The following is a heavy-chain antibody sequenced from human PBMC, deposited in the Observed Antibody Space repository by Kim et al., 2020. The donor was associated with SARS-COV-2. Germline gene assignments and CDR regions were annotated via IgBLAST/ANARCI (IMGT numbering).Heavy chain of an antibody. CDR2: ISYDGSNK. CDR3: AKDRGSSWYGGDYYGMDV. J-gene: IGHJ6*02. V-gene: IGHV3-30*18. CDR1: GFTFSSYG. D-gene: IGHD6-13*01. Sequence: GGSLRLSCAASGFTFSSYGMHWVRQAPGKGLEWVAVISYDGSNKYYADSVKGRFTISRDNSKNTLYLQMNSLRAEDTAVYYCAKDRGSSWYGGDYYGMDVWGQGTTVTVSS.